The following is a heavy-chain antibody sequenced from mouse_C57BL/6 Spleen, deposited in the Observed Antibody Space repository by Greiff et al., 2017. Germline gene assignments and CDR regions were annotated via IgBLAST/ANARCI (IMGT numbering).Heavy chain of an antibody. CDR2: IHPNSGST. CDR1: GYTFTSYW. V-gene: IGHV1-64*01. CDR3: AASLLQGCDY. Sequence: VQLQQPGAELVKPGASVKLSCKASGYTFTSYWMHWVKQRPGQGLEWIGMIHPNSGSTNYNEKFKSKATLTVDNSSSTAYMQLSSLTSEDSAVYYCAASLLQGCDYWGQGTTLTVSS. D-gene: IGHD1-2*01. J-gene: IGHJ2*01.